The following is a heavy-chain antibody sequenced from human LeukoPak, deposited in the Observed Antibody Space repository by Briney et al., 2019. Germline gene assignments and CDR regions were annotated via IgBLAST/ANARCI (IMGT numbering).Heavy chain of an antibody. Sequence: SETLSLTCTVSGGSISSSSYYWGWIRQPPGKGLEWIGSIYYSGSTYYNPSLKSRVTISVDTSKNQFSLKLSSVTAADTAVYYCARVWDIDSSGLNFDYWGQGTLVTVSS. D-gene: IGHD3-22*01. CDR1: GGSISSSSYY. CDR2: IYYSGST. V-gene: IGHV4-39*01. J-gene: IGHJ4*02. CDR3: ARVWDIDSSGLNFDY.